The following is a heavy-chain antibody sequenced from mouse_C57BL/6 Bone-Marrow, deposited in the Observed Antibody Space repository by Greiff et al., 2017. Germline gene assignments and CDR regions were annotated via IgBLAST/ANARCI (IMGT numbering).Heavy chain of an antibody. J-gene: IGHJ2*01. Sequence: EVQLVESGPGLVKPSQSLSLTCSVTGYSITSGYYWNWIRQFPGNKLEWMGYISYDGSNNYNPSLKNRISITRDTSKNQFFLKLNSVTTEDTATYYCARGNDGSLFDYWGQGTTLTVSS. CDR3: ARGNDGSLFDY. D-gene: IGHD2-3*01. CDR1: GYSITSGYY. CDR2: ISYDGSN. V-gene: IGHV3-6*01.